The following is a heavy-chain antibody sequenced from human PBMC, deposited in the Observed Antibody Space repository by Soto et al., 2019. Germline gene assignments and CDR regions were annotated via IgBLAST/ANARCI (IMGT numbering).Heavy chain of an antibody. CDR3: AKDRQQLELGLWYGMDV. D-gene: IGHD6-13*01. CDR2: ISYDGSNK. CDR1: GFTFSSYG. V-gene: IGHV3-30*18. Sequence: QVQLVESGGGVVQPGRSLRLSCAASGFTFSSYGMHWVRQAPGKGLEWVAVISYDGSNKYYADSVKGRFTISRDNSKDTLYLQMNSRRAEDTAVYYCAKDRQQLELGLWYGMDVWGQGTTVTVSS. J-gene: IGHJ6*02.